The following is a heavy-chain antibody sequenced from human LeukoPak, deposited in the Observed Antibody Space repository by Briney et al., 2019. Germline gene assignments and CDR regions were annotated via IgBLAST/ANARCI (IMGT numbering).Heavy chain of an antibody. CDR3: ATYSVTYSKTFDH. J-gene: IGHJ4*02. CDR2: IFLSDSDT. CDR1: GYSFTNYW. V-gene: IGHV5-51*01. Sequence: NAGESLKISCKDSGYSFTNYWIGWVRQMPGKGLEWMGIIFLSDSDTRYSPSFQGQVTISADKSISTAYLQWSRLKASDTAMYYCATYSVTYSKTFDHWGQGTLVTVSS. D-gene: IGHD1-26*01.